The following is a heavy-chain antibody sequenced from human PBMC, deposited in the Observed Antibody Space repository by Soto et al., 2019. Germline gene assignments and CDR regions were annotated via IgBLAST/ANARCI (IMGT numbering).Heavy chain of an antibody. CDR3: ARTIRFLEWLRPYAMHV. D-gene: IGHD3-3*01. V-gene: IGHV4-31*03. J-gene: IGHJ6*02. Sequence: SETLSLTCTVSGGSISSGGYYWSWIRQHPGKGLEWIGYIYYSGSTYYNPSLKRRVTISVDTSKNQFSLKLSSVTAADTAVYYCARTIRFLEWLRPYAMHVWGPGPTVTVSS. CDR1: GGSISSGGYY. CDR2: IYYSGST.